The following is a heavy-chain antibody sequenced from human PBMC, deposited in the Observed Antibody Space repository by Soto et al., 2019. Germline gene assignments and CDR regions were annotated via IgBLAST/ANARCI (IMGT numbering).Heavy chain of an antibody. V-gene: IGHV3-30*18. Sequence: GGSLRLSCAASGFTFSRYGMHWVRQAPGKGLEWVAVISYDGSNKYYADSVKGRFTISRDNSKNTLYLQMNSLRAEDTAVYYCAKDPPRSGSYPMFDPWGQGTLVTVSS. D-gene: IGHD3-10*01. J-gene: IGHJ5*02. CDR1: GFTFSRYG. CDR2: ISYDGSNK. CDR3: AKDPPRSGSYPMFDP.